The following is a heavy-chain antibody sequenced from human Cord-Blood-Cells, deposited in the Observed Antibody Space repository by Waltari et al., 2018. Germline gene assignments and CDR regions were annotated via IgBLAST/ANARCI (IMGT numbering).Heavy chain of an antibody. J-gene: IGHJ2*01. CDR1: GYTFTVYY. V-gene: IGHV1-2*02. CDR3: ARVPQGNWYVDL. Sequence: QVQLVQSGAEVKKPGASVKFSCKASGYTFTVYYMHWVRQAPGQGLGWMGRSSTKSGGKTYAQKFQGRVTMTRDTSISTAYMELSRLRSDDTAVYYCARVPQGNWYVDLWGRGTLVTVSS. CDR2: SSTKSGGK.